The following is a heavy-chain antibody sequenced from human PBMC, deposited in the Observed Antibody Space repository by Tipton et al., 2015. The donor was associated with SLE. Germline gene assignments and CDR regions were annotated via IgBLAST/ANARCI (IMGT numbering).Heavy chain of an antibody. Sequence: SLRLSCAASGFTFSSYWMHWVRQAPGKGLVWVSRINSDGSSTSYADSVKGRFTISRDNAKNTLYLQMNSLRAEDTAVYYCANPDFWSGYYRYWGQGTLVTVSS. V-gene: IGHV3-74*01. CDR1: GFTFSSYW. D-gene: IGHD3-3*01. CDR3: ANPDFWSGYYRY. CDR2: INSDGSST. J-gene: IGHJ4*02.